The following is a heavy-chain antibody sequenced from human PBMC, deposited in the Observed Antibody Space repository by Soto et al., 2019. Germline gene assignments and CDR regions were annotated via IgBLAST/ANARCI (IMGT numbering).Heavy chain of an antibody. J-gene: IGHJ6*02. V-gene: IGHV5-51*01. D-gene: IGHD3-22*01. CDR2: IYPGDSDT. Sequence: GERRESSGSGSGCSFNSYRIGWVRQMPGKGLEWMGIIYPGDSDTRYSPSFQGQVTISADKSISTAYLQWSSLKASDTAMYYCARRSIVYYGMDVWGQGTTVTVTS. CDR3: ARRSIVYYGMDV. CDR1: GCSFNSYR.